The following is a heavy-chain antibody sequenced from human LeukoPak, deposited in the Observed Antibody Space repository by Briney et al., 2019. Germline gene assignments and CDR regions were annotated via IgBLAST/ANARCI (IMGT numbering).Heavy chain of an antibody. D-gene: IGHD6-13*01. Sequence: GGSLKISCKGSGYSFTSYWIGWVRQMPGKGLEWMGIIYPGDSDPRYSPSFQGQVTISADKSISTAYLQWSSLKASDTAMYYCARSLYSSSHFLFPPKLEWPDWFDPWGQGTLVTVSS. CDR2: IYPGDSDP. V-gene: IGHV5-51*01. J-gene: IGHJ5*02. CDR1: GYSFTSYW. CDR3: ARSLYSSSHFLFPPKLEWPDWFDP.